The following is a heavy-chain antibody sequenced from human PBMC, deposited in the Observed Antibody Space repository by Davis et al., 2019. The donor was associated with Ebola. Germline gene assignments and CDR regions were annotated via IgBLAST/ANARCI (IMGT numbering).Heavy chain of an antibody. V-gene: IGHV3-66*01. CDR1: GFTVSSNY. CDR2: IYSGGST. Sequence: GGSLRLSCAASGFTVSSNYMSWVRQAPGKGLEWVSVIYSGGSTYYADSVKGRFTISRDNSKNTLYLQMNSLRAEDTAVYYCARVVAAAWFDPWGQGTLVTVSS. CDR3: ARVVAAAWFDP. J-gene: IGHJ5*02. D-gene: IGHD6-13*01.